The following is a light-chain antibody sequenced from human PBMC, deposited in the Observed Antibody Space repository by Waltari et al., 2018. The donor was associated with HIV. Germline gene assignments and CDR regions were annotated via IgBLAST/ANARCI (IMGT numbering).Light chain of an antibody. J-gene: IGLJ3*02. CDR2: DNN. V-gene: IGLV1-40*01. CDR3: QSYDISLSGLGV. CDR1: SPNIGAGSD. Sequence: QSVLTPPPSVSGAPGQRVTISCTGRSPNIGAGSDVHCYQQLPGTAPKLLSYDNNNRPSGVPDRFSGSKSGTSASLASTGLQADDEADYYCQSYDISLSGLGVFGGGTKLTVL.